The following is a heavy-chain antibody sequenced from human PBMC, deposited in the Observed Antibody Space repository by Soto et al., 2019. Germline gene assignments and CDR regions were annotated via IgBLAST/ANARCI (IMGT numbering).Heavy chain of an antibody. J-gene: IGHJ5*02. V-gene: IGHV1-69*12. CDR2: IIPIFGTA. D-gene: IGHD3-22*01. CDR1: GGTFSSYA. CDR3: ARDRGPSSGYYPYWFDP. Sequence: QDQLVQSGAEVKKPGSSVKVSCKASGGTFSSYAITWVRQAPGQGLEWMGGIIPIFGTANYAQKFQGRVTITADXSXSXXYMERSSLRSEDTAVYYCARDRGPSSGYYPYWFDPWGQGTLVTVSS.